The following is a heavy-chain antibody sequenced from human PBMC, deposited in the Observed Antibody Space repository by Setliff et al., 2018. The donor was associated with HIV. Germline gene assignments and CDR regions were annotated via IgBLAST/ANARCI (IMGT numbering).Heavy chain of an antibody. J-gene: IGHJ4*02. V-gene: IGHV4-4*07. CDR1: GGSITNFY. D-gene: IGHD2-15*01. CDR3: ARSYCVGSNCRYGLYYFDF. Sequence: SETLSLTCSVSGGSITNFYWHWIRQTAGLRLEWIGRVHSNGDPNYSPSLKSRVTMSVDTSQSHVSLKLTSVTAADTAVYYCARSYCVGSNCRYGLYYFDFWGQGALVTVSS. CDR2: VHSNGDP.